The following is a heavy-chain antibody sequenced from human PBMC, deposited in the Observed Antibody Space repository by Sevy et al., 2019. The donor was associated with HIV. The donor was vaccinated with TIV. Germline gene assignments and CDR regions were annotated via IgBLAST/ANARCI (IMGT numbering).Heavy chain of an antibody. D-gene: IGHD6-13*01. Sequence: SETLSLTCTVSGASITSSDYYWGWIRQPPGKGLEWIASIYYRGSTYYTPSLKSRVTMSVDTSKSQFSLKLSSVTAADTAVFYCARHGAAVATGKDAFDIWGQGTMVTVSS. V-gene: IGHV4-39*01. CDR2: IYYRGST. CDR1: GASITSSDYY. J-gene: IGHJ3*02. CDR3: ARHGAAVATGKDAFDI.